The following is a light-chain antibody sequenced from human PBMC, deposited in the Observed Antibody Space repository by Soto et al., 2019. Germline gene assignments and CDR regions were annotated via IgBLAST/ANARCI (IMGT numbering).Light chain of an antibody. CDR3: QQRSSWPSIT. Sequence: EIVLTQSPTTPSLSPGEKATLSCRASQSVSSYLAWYQQKPGQAPRLLIYDASNRATGIPARFSGSGSGTDFTLTINSLEPEDFAVYYCQQRSSWPSITFGQGTRLEIK. J-gene: IGKJ5*01. V-gene: IGKV3-11*01. CDR2: DAS. CDR1: QSVSSY.